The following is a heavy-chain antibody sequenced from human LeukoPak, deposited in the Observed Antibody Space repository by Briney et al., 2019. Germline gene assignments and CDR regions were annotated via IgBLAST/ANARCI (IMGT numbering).Heavy chain of an antibody. D-gene: IGHD1-1*01. CDR3: AREWKKTGAFDY. V-gene: IGHV3-74*01. Sequence: GGSLRLSCAASGFTFSSYWMHWVRQAPGKGLVWVSRINTDGSSTTYADSVEGRFTISRDNAKNTLYLQMSSLRAEDTAVYYCAREWKKTGAFDYWGQGTLVAVSS. CDR1: GFTFSSYW. CDR2: INTDGSST. J-gene: IGHJ4*02.